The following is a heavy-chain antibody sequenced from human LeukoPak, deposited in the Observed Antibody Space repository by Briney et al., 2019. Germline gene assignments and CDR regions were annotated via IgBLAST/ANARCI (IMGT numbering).Heavy chain of an antibody. D-gene: IGHD2-15*01. V-gene: IGHV3-48*01. Sequence: PGGSLRLSCAASGFTFSSYWMSWVRQAPGKGLEWVSYISSSSTIYYADSVKGRFTISRDNAKNSLYLQMISLRAEDTAVYYCARESRAVGFDYWGQGTLVTVSS. J-gene: IGHJ4*02. CDR1: GFTFSSYW. CDR2: ISSSSTI. CDR3: ARESRAVGFDY.